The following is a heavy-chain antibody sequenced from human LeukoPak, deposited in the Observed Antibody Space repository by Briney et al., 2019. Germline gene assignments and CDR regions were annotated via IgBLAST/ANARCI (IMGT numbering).Heavy chain of an antibody. J-gene: IGHJ2*01. CDR2: IYYSGST. Sequence: SETLSLTCAVSGYSISSSNWWGWIRQPPGKGLEWIGYIYYSGSTNYNPSLKSRVTMSVDTSKNQFSLKLSSATALDTAVYYCASRVAYGYFDLWGRGTLVTVSS. CDR1: GYSISSSNW. V-gene: IGHV4-28*06. CDR3: ASRVAYGYFDL. D-gene: IGHD2-8*02.